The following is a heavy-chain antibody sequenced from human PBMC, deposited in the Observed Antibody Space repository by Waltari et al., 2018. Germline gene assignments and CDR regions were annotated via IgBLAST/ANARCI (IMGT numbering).Heavy chain of an antibody. V-gene: IGHV3-30-3*01. Sequence: QVQLVESGGGVVQPGRSLRLSCAASGFTFSSYAMPWVPQAPGKGLEWVAVISYDGSNKYYADSVKGRFTISRDNSKNTLYLQMNSLRAEDTAVYYCAREHPPYYYYYGMDVWGQGTTVTVSS. J-gene: IGHJ6*02. CDR1: GFTFSSYA. CDR2: ISYDGSNK. CDR3: AREHPPYYYYYGMDV.